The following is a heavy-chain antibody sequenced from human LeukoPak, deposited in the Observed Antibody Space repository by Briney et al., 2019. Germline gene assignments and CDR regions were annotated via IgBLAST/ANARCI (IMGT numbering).Heavy chain of an antibody. CDR1: GYSVSSGYY. CDR2: IYHSGST. V-gene: IGHV4-38-2*01. CDR3: ARRTNKFYYDSSGYYYDAFDI. D-gene: IGHD3-22*01. J-gene: IGHJ3*02. Sequence: SETLSLTCAVSGYSVSSGYYWGWIRQPPGKGLEWIGSIYHSGSTYYNPSLKSRVTISVDTSKNQFSLKLSSVPAADTAVYYCARRTNKFYYDSSGYYYDAFDIWGQGTMVTVSS.